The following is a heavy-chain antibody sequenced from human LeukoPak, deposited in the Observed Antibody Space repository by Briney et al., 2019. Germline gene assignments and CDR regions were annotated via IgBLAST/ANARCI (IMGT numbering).Heavy chain of an antibody. CDR2: IKQDGCEK. J-gene: IGHJ4*02. V-gene: IGHV3-7*01. D-gene: IGHD6-19*01. Sequence: GGSLRLSCAASGFTFSSYWMSWVRQAPGKGLEWVANIKQDGCEKYYVDSVKGRFTISRDNAKNSLYLQLNSLRAEDTAVYYCARSPYTSGWYGVGYWGQGTLVTVSS. CDR1: GFTFSSYW. CDR3: ARSPYTSGWYGVGY.